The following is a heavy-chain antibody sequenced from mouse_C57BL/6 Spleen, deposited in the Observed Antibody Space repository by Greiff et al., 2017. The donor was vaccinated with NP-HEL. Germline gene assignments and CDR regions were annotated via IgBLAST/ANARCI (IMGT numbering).Heavy chain of an antibody. CDR2: IDPNSGGT. CDR1: GYTFTSYW. D-gene: IGHD1-3*01. CDR3: ERTKRLDYAMDY. J-gene: IGHJ4*01. V-gene: IGHV1-72*01. Sequence: QVQLQQPGAELVKPGASVKLSCKASGYTFTSYWMHWVKQRPGRGLEWIGRIDPNSGGTKYNEKFKSKATLTVDKPSSTAYMQISSMTSEDSEVYDCERTKRLDYAMDYWGQGTSVTGSS.